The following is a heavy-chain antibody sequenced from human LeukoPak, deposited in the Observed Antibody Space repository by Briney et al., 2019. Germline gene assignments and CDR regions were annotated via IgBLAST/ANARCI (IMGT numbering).Heavy chain of an antibody. CDR3: ARALRDGYNSIFDY. CDR2: ISNSGTWI. CDR1: GFIFSDYY. J-gene: IGHJ4*02. D-gene: IGHD5-24*01. V-gene: IGHV3-11*04. Sequence: PGGSLRLSCTASGFIFSDYYMGWIRQAPGRGLEWISYISNSGTWIRYADSVKGRFIVSRDNAKKSLYLQMNSLRAEDTAVYYCARALRDGYNSIFDYWGQGTLVTVSS.